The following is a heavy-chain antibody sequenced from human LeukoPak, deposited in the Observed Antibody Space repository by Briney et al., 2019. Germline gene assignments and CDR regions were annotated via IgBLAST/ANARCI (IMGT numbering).Heavy chain of an antibody. CDR2: INHIGDS. V-gene: IGHV4-34*01. CDR1: GGSFSGNY. J-gene: IGHJ4*02. CDR3: ARGHRHLAYYGSGSRLPFDY. Sequence: SETLSLTCAVDGGSFSGNYWIWIRQPPGKGLEWIGEINHIGDSNYNPSLLGRVAMSLDTSKSHFSLKLRSLIAADTAVYYCARGHRHLAYYGSGSRLPFDYWGQGSLVTVSS. D-gene: IGHD3-10*01.